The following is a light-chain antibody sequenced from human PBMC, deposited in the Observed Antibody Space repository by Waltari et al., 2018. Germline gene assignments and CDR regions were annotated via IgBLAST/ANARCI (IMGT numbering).Light chain of an antibody. J-gene: IGLJ1*01. CDR2: DVS. CDR3: CSYAGSSSHYV. Sequence: QSALTQPASVSGSPGQSITISCTGTISDVGGFNYVSWYHQHPGKAPKLMIYDVSKWPSGVSNRFAVSKSGNPAFLTISGLQAEDEADYYCCSYAGSSSHYVFGTGPKVTVL. V-gene: IGLV2-23*02. CDR1: ISDVGGFNY.